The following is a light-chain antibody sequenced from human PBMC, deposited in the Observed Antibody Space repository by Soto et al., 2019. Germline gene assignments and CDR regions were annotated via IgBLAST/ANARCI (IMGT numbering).Light chain of an antibody. J-gene: IGKJ1*01. V-gene: IGKV3-20*01. CDR3: QQYGHSPTWT. CDR1: ESVSSSY. CDR2: GAS. Sequence: EIVLTQSPGILSLSPGDRATLSCRASESVSSSYLAWYQQKPGQAPRHLIYGASSRATGIPDRFSGSESGTDFTLTISRLEPEDFAVYYCQQYGHSPTWTFGQGTKVEIK.